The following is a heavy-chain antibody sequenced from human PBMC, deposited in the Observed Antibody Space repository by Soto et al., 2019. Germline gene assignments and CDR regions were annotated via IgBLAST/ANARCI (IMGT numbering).Heavy chain of an antibody. D-gene: IGHD6-19*01. CDR1: GDSVSSNSAA. J-gene: IGHJ6*02. Sequence: PSQTLSLTCAISGDSVSSNSAAWNWIRQSPSRGLEWLGRTYYRSKWYNDYAVSVKSRITINPDTSKNQFSLQLNSVTPEDTAVYYCARDGGTSVAGTGGPIYYYYYGMDVWGQGTMVTVSS. CDR2: TYYRSKWYN. V-gene: IGHV6-1*01. CDR3: ARDGGTSVAGTGGPIYYYYYGMDV.